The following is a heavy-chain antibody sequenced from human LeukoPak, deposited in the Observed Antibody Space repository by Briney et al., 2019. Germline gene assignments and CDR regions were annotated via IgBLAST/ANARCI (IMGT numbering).Heavy chain of an antibody. J-gene: IGHJ4*02. CDR3: ATTPMGSVLLVYFDY. CDR1: GGSISSYY. CDR2: IYYSGST. D-gene: IGHD3-10*01. V-gene: IGHV4-59*01. Sequence: SETPSLTCTVSGGSISSYYWSWIRQPPGKGLEWIGYIYYSGSTNYNPSLNSRVTISVDTSKNQFSLKLSSVTAADTAVYYCATTPMGSVLLVYFDYWGQGTLVTVSS.